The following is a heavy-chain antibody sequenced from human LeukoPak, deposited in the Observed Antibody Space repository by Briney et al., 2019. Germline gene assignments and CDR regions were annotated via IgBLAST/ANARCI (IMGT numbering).Heavy chain of an antibody. Sequence: ASVKVSCKASGYTFTSYYMHGVRQAPGQGLEWMGLINPSGGSTTYAQKFQDRVTMTRDTSTSTVYMELSSLRSEDTAVYYCGGITIFGVVTTDYWGQGTLVTVSS. CDR3: GGITIFGVVTTDY. CDR2: INPSGGST. CDR1: GYTFTSYY. J-gene: IGHJ4*02. D-gene: IGHD3-3*01. V-gene: IGHV1-46*01.